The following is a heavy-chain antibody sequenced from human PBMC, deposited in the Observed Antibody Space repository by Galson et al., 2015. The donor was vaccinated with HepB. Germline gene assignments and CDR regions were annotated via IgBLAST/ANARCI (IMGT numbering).Heavy chain of an antibody. Sequence: SLRLSCAASGFAFNTYAMHWVRQAPGKGLEYVSGIINNGGSTAYADSVKGRFTISRDNSKSPLYLQMSSLRVEDTAVYYCVNLITRNAVTDAFDIWGRGTMVTVS. J-gene: IGHJ3*02. V-gene: IGHV3-64D*06. D-gene: IGHD3-10*01. CDR1: GFAFNTYA. CDR3: VNLITRNAVTDAFDI. CDR2: IINNGGST.